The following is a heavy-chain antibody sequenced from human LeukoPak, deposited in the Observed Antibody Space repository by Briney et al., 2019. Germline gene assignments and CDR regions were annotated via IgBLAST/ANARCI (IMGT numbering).Heavy chain of an antibody. J-gene: IGHJ6*03. D-gene: IGHD2-2*01. V-gene: IGHV5-51*01. CDR2: IYPGDSDT. CDR3: ARLDPPLTSHYYYYYMDV. Sequence: GESLKISCKGSGYGFTSFWIGWVRQMPGKGLEWMGIIYPGDSDTRYSPSFQGQVTISADKSISTAYLQWSSLKASDTAMYYCARLDPPLTSHYYYYYMDVWGKGTTVTVSS. CDR1: GYGFTSFW.